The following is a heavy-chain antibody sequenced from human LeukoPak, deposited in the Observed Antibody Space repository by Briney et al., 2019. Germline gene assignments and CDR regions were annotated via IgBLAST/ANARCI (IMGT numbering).Heavy chain of an antibody. CDR2: IWYDGSNK. CDR1: GFTFGKYW. Sequence: GGSLRLSCVASGFTFGKYWMSWVRQAPGKGLEWVAVIWYDGSNKYYADSVKGRFTISRDNSKNTLYLQMNSLRAEDTAVYYCASLNRDSSSSADYWGQGTLVTVSS. J-gene: IGHJ4*02. D-gene: IGHD6-6*01. CDR3: ASLNRDSSSSADY. V-gene: IGHV3-33*07.